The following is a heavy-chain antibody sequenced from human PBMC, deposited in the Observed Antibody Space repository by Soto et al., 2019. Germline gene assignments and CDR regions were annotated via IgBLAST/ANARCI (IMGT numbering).Heavy chain of an antibody. CDR2: ISYDGSNK. D-gene: IGHD5-12*01. CDR3: AKSPVWWLLNDYYYYDGMDV. V-gene: IGHV3-30*18. J-gene: IGHJ6*02. Sequence: QVQLVESGGGVVQPGRSLRLSCAASGFTFSSYGMHWVRQAPGKGLEWVAVISYDGSNKYYADSVKGRFTISRDNSKNTLYLQMNSLRAEDTAVYYCAKSPVWWLLNDYYYYDGMDVWGQGTTVTVSS. CDR1: GFTFSSYG.